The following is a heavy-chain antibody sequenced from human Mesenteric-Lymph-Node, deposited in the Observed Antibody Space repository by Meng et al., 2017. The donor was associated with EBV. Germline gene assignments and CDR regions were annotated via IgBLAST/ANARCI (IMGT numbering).Heavy chain of an antibody. V-gene: IGHV7-4-1*02. Sequence: QVELVQSGSEVKAPEASVKVSCKASGYTFIGYSINWLRQAPGQGLEWMGYISTSTGNPTYAQGFTGRFVFSLDTSVSTAYLQISSLKAEDTAVYYCARDLRSGSYDYWGQGTLVTVSS. CDR1: GYTFIGYS. J-gene: IGHJ4*02. CDR3: ARDLRSGSYDY. CDR2: ISTSTGNP. D-gene: IGHD1-26*01.